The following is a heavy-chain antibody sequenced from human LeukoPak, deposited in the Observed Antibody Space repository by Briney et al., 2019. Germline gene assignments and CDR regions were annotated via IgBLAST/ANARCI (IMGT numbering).Heavy chain of an antibody. CDR1: GFTFDDYA. J-gene: IGHJ4*02. CDR3: VREGLECSGSSCQRAAFDY. V-gene: IGHV3-9*01. CDR2: ISWNSGSI. Sequence: PGGSLRLSCAASGFTFDDYAMHWVRQAPGKGLEWVSGISWNSGSIGYADSVKGRFTISRDIAKNTLYLQMNSLRDDDTAVYYCVREGLECSGSSCQRAAFDYWGQGTLVTVSS. D-gene: IGHD2-2*01.